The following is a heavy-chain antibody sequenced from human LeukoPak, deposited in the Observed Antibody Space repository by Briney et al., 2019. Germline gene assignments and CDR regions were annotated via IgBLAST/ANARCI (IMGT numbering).Heavy chain of an antibody. CDR2: TYYRSRWFN. J-gene: IGHJ5*02. Sequence: SQTLSLTCAISGDSVSSNSAVWNWIRQSPSRGLEWLGRTYYRSRWFNDYAVSVKSRMTINPDTSKNQFSLQLISVTPEDTAVYYCARDVRGVIIFFDPWGQGTLVTVSS. CDR1: GDSVSSNSAV. D-gene: IGHD3-10*02. V-gene: IGHV6-1*01. CDR3: ARDVRGVIIFFDP.